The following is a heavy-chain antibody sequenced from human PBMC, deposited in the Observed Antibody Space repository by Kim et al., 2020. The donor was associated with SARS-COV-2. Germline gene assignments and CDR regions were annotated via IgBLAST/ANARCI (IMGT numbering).Heavy chain of an antibody. CDR2: IYSGGST. CDR1: GFTVSSNY. Sequence: GGSLRLSCAASGFTVSSNYMSWVRQAPGKGLEWVSVIYSGGSTHYADSVKGRFTISRDNSKNTLYLKMNSLSAEDTAVYYCARDMYYDYVWGSYRPASFFHHYYGMDVWGQGTTVTVSS. J-gene: IGHJ6*02. D-gene: IGHD3-16*02. CDR3: ARDMYYDYVWGSYRPASFFHHYYGMDV. V-gene: IGHV3-66*02.